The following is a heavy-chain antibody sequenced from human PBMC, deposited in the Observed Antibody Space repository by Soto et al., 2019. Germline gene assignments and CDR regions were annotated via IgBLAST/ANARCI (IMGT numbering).Heavy chain of an antibody. Sequence: QVQLQESVPGLVKPSQTLSLTCTVSGGSLRSGGYYWNWIRQHPGTGLGRIGYIAYSGSTYYHPSLKRRVTIAVDTSKNQFSLQLSSVTAADTAVYYCARAHGYCSGVSCDGGLAFEYWGQVTLVTVSS. V-gene: IGHV4-31*03. J-gene: IGHJ4*02. D-gene: IGHD2-15*01. CDR3: ARAHGYCSGVSCDGGLAFEY. CDR1: GGSLRSGGYY. CDR2: IAYSGST.